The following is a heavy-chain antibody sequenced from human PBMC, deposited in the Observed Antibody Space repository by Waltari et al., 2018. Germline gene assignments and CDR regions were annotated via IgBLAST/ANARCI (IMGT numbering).Heavy chain of an antibody. D-gene: IGHD1-26*01. J-gene: IGHJ4*02. CDR2: SYSNGNT. Sequence: EVQLVETGGDLIQPGGSLRLSCAVSGFTVSYSYMNWVRQAPGKGLEWVSTSYSNGNTYYADSVKGRFTISTDTAKNTLYLQMNSLRDEDTAIYYCARMGRESYYYFDYWGQGTLVTVST. CDR1: GFTVSYSY. V-gene: IGHV3-53*02. CDR3: ARMGRESYYYFDY.